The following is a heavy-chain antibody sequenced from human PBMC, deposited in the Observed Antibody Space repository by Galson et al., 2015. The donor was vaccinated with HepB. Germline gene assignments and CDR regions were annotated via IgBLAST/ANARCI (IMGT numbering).Heavy chain of an antibody. CDR2: ISAYNGNT. D-gene: IGHD3-3*01. V-gene: IGHV1-18*04. Sequence: SVKVSCKASGYTFTSYGISWVRQAPGQGLEWMGWISAYNGNTNYAQKLQGRVTMTTDTSTSTAYMELRSLRSDDTAVYYCARGGKTIFGVVIRGGGAFDIWGQGTMVTVSS. CDR1: GYTFTSYG. CDR3: ARGGKTIFGVVIRGGGAFDI. J-gene: IGHJ3*02.